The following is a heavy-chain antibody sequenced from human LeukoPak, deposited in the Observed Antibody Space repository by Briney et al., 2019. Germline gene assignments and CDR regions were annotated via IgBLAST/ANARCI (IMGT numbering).Heavy chain of an antibody. J-gene: IGHJ4*02. CDR2: INGYNGNT. CDR3: ARSPTTVTRGDY. D-gene: IGHD4-17*01. Sequence: ASVKVSCKAPGYTFTNYGISWVRQAPGQGLEWMGWINGYNGNTNYAQNLQGRVTMAADTSTNTAYMELWSLRSDDTAMYYCARSPTTVTRGDYWGQGTLVTVSS. CDR1: GYTFTNYG. V-gene: IGHV1-18*01.